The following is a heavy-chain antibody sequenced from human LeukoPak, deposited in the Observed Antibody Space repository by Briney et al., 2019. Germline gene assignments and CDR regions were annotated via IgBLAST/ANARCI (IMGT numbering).Heavy chain of an antibody. CDR2: IYYSRST. D-gene: IGHD5-18*01. J-gene: IGHJ4*02. V-gene: IGHV4-59*12. CDR1: GGSINSYY. Sequence: SETLSLTCTVSGGSINSYYWSWIPQPPGKGREGGGYIYYSRSTNYNPSLTSRVTISVDTSKNQFSLTLSSVTAADTAVYYCARDNGYGLLDYWGQGTLVTVSS. CDR3: ARDNGYGLLDY.